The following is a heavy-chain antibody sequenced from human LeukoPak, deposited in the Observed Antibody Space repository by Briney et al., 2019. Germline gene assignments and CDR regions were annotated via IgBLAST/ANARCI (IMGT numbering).Heavy chain of an antibody. J-gene: IGHJ4*02. D-gene: IGHD5-24*01. CDR3: ARGGDSGGGDRWLQSH. CDR1: GGTFSSYA. CDR2: IIPIVDIT. V-gene: IGHV1-69*04. Sequence: SVKVSCKASGGTFSSYAITWVRQAPGQGLEWMGRIIPIVDITHYAQKFQGRVTITADKSTSTAYMDLSGLGSEDTAVYFCARGGDSGGGDRWLQSHWGQGTLVTVSS.